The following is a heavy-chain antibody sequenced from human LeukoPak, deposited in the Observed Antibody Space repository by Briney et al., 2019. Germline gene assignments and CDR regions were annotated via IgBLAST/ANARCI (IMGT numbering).Heavy chain of an antibody. D-gene: IGHD3-9*01. J-gene: IGHJ5*02. V-gene: IGHV1-46*01. CDR2: INPSGGST. CDR3: ARGDYDILTGLGRNNWFDP. CDR1: GYTFTGYY. Sequence: ASVKVSCKASGYTFTGYYMHWVRQAPGQGLEWMGIINPSGGSTSYAQKFQGRVTMTRDMSTSTVYMELSSLRSEDTAVYYCARGDYDILTGLGRNNWFDPWGQGTLVTVSS.